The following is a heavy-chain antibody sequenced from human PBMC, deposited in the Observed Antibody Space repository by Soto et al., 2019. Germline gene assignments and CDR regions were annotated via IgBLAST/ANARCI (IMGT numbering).Heavy chain of an antibody. V-gene: IGHV4-59*01. CDR2: IYYSGST. CDR1: GGSISSYY. Sequence: SETLSLTCTVSGGSISSYYWSWIRQPPGKGLEWIGYIYYSGSTNYNPSLKSRVTISVDTSKNQFSLKLSSVTAADTAVYYCARDTGGLPDYWGQGTLVTVSS. CDR3: ARDTGGLPDY. D-gene: IGHD2-21*02. J-gene: IGHJ4*02.